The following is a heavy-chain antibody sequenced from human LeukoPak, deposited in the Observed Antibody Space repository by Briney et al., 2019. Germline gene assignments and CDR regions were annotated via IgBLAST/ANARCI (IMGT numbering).Heavy chain of an antibody. D-gene: IGHD7-27*01. CDR2: IIPMFNTA. CDR3: ARTLTGDSLSYGY. Sequence: SVKVSCKASGGTFSSYAISWVRQAPGQGLEWMGGIIPMFNTAHYAQKFQGRVTITADESTSTAYMELSSLRSEDTAVYYCARTLTGDSLSYGYWGQGTLVTVSS. CDR1: GGTFSSYA. V-gene: IGHV1-69*13. J-gene: IGHJ4*02.